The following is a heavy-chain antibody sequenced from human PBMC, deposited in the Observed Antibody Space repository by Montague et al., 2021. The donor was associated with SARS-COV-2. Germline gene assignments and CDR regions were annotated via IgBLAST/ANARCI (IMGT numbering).Heavy chain of an antibody. CDR1: GVSFSGYY. V-gene: IGHV4-34*01. CDR2: INQSGRT. D-gene: IGHD6-13*01. CDR3: TRGPVFSNSWYSLPTLDQRPSWYCDL. Sequence: SETLSLTCAVYGVSFSGYYRSWIRQAPGKGLEWIGEINQSGRTNYDPSRKSRFTISVDTSTNQFSLNLNSVTAADTAVYYCTRGPVFSNSWYSLPTLDQRPSWYCDLWGRGTMVIVSS. J-gene: IGHJ2*01.